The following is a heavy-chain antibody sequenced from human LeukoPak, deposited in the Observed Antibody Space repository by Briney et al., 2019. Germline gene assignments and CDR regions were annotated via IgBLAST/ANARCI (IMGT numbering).Heavy chain of an antibody. V-gene: IGHV4-59*08. J-gene: IGHJ3*02. CDR1: GGSISSYY. CDR2: IYYSGST. CDR3: ARPRFIRGDAFDI. Sequence: PSETLSLTCTVSGGSISSYYWSWIRQPPGKGLEWCGYIYYSGSTNYNPSLKSRVTISVDTSKNQFSLKLSSVTAADTAVYYCARPRFIRGDAFDIWGQGTMVTVSS. D-gene: IGHD3-16*01.